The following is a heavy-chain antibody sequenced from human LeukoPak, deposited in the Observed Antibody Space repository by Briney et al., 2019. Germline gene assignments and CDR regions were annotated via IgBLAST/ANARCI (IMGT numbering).Heavy chain of an antibody. CDR1: GFTFSSYA. Sequence: GGSLRLSCAASGFTFSSYAMSWVRQAPGKGLEWVSAITGDGDTTYYADSARGRFTISRDNSKNTLYLQVNSLRAEDTAVYYCAKRGAGGKLFDYWGQGTQVTVSS. D-gene: IGHD1-26*01. V-gene: IGHV3-23*01. CDR2: ITGDGDTT. J-gene: IGHJ4*02. CDR3: AKRGAGGKLFDY.